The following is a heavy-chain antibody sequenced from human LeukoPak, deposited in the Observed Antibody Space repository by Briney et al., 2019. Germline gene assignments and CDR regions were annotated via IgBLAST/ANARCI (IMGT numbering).Heavy chain of an antibody. V-gene: IGHV3-7*01. CDR1: GLTFSRHW. Sequence: GGSLRLSCAASGLTFSRHWMSWVRQAPGKGLEWVANIKPDGSEKYYVDSVRGRFTISRDNFRSSLYLQMNNLGAEDTALYYCASRPPTGYAYLGVFDYWGQGTLVTVSS. CDR3: ASRPPTGYAYLGVFDY. D-gene: IGHD3-9*01. CDR2: IKPDGSEK. J-gene: IGHJ4*02.